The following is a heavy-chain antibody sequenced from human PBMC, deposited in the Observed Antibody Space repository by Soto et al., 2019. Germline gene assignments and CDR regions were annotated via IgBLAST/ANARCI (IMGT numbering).Heavy chain of an antibody. CDR2: ISGSGGST. V-gene: IGHV3-23*01. Sequence: EVQLLESGGGLVQPGGSLRLSCAASGFTFSSYTMSWVRQAPGKGLEGVSAISGSGGSTYYADSVKGRFTISRDNSKNTLYLQMNSLRAEDTAVYYCAKTLCSGWYRGGFDYWGQGTLVTVSS. CDR1: GFTFSSYT. J-gene: IGHJ4*02. CDR3: AKTLCSGWYRGGFDY. D-gene: IGHD6-19*01.